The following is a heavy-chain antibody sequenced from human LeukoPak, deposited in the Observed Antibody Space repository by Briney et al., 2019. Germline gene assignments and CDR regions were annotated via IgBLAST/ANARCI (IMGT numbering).Heavy chain of an antibody. CDR1: GGTFSSYA. D-gene: IGHD6-19*01. Sequence: AASVTVSCKASGGTFSSYAISWVRQAPGQGLEWMGGIIPIFGTANYAQKFQGRVTITADESTSTAYMELSSLRSEDTAVYYCARDRSSGWSQEPYYYYGMDVWGQGTTVTVS. CDR2: IIPIFGTA. J-gene: IGHJ6*02. V-gene: IGHV1-69*13. CDR3: ARDRSSGWSQEPYYYYGMDV.